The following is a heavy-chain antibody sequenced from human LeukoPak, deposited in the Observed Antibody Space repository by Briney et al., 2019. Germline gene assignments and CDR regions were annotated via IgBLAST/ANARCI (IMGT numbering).Heavy chain of an antibody. J-gene: IGHJ4*02. CDR2: ISGSGGST. D-gene: IGHD1-26*01. CDR3: ARDRDWRELLEIDY. CDR1: GFTFSSYA. Sequence: GGSLRLSCAASGFTFSSYAMSWVRQAPGKGLEWVSAISGSGGSTYYADSVKGRFTISRDNSKSTLYLQMNSLRAEDTAVYYCARDRDWRELLEIDYWGQGTLVTVSS. V-gene: IGHV3-23*01.